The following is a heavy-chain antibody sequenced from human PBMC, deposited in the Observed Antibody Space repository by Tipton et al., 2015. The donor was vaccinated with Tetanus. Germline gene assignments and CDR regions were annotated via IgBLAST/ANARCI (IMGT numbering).Heavy chain of an antibody. CDR2: IYYSGST. Sequence: GLVKPSETLSLTCTVSGGSISSYYWSWIRQPPGKGLEWIGNIYYSGSTNYNPSLKSRATISVDTSKNQFSLKLSSGTAAVTAVYYCACNPNIAAAGTGEDSGWFDPWGQGPLVTVSS. CDR1: GGSISSYY. V-gene: IGHV4-59*01. J-gene: IGHJ5*02. D-gene: IGHD6-13*01. CDR3: ACNPNIAAAGTGEDSGWFDP.